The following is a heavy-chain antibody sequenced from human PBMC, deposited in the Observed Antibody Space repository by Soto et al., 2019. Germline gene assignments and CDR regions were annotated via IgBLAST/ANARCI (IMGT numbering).Heavy chain of an antibody. Sequence: AGGSLGLSCAASGFTFSSYSMNWVRQCPGKGLEWVSSISSSSSYIYYADSVKGRFTISRDNAKNSLYLQMNSLRAEDTAVYYIARAQYYYDRSVYSYWGQGTLVLVSS. CDR2: ISSSSSYI. J-gene: IGHJ4*02. D-gene: IGHD3-22*01. CDR3: ARAQYYYDRSVYSY. CDR1: GFTFSSYS. V-gene: IGHV3-21*01.